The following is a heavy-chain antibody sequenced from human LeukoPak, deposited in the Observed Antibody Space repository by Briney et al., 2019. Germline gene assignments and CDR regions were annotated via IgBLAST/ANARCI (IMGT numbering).Heavy chain of an antibody. J-gene: IGHJ4*02. CDR3: ATDRNEGKYYDY. CDR1: GFTFRAYT. V-gene: IGHV3-21*01. CDR2: IFSRSESI. D-gene: IGHD2/OR15-2a*01. Sequence: GGSLRLSCSASGFTFRAYTMNWVRQAPGKGLEWVSCIFSRSESIFYADSVKGRFTISRDNAKNSLYLQMDSLRAEDTAVYYCATDRNEGKYYDYWGQGTLVTVSS.